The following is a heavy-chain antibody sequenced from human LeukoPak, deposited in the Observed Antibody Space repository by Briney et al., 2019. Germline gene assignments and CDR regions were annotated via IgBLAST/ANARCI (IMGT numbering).Heavy chain of an antibody. CDR1: GSTFISVW. CDR2: INSDGSSR. D-gene: IGHD3-3*01. Sequence: GGSLSLSCAASGSTFISVWMHWVRQAPGKGLVWFARINSDGSSRSYADSVKGRLTVSRDNAKKTVFLQMNSLRAEDTAVYYRARVGFWPFYYMDVWGKGTTVTVSS. J-gene: IGHJ6*03. V-gene: IGHV3-74*01. CDR3: ARVGFWPFYYMDV.